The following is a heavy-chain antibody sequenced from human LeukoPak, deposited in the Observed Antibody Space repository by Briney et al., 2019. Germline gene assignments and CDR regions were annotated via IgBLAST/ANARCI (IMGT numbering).Heavy chain of an antibody. Sequence: PSETLSLTCTVSGGPISSYYWSWIRQPPGKGLEWIGCIYTSGSTNYNPSLKSRVTISVDTSKNQFSLKLSSVTAADTAVYYCARQEHWYFDPWGRGTLVTVSS. V-gene: IGHV4-4*09. J-gene: IGHJ2*01. CDR2: IYTSGST. CDR3: ARQEHWYFDP. D-gene: IGHD1-26*01. CDR1: GGPISSYY.